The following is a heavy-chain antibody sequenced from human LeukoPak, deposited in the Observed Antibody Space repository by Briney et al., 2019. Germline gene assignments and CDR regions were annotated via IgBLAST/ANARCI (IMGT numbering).Heavy chain of an antibody. J-gene: IGHJ1*01. D-gene: IGHD6-19*01. Sequence: GGSLRLSCAASGFTFSSYAMSRVRQAPGKGLEWVSAISGSGGSTCYADSVKGRFTISRDNSKNTLYLQMNSLRAEDTAVYYCAKAVAARAEYFQHWGQGTLVTVSS. V-gene: IGHV3-23*01. CDR3: AKAVAARAEYFQH. CDR2: ISGSGGST. CDR1: GFTFSSYA.